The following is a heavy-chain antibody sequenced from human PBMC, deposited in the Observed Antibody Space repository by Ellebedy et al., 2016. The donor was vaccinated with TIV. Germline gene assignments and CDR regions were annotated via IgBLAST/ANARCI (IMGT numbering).Heavy chain of an antibody. V-gene: IGHV4-4*07. CDR2: IYTSGST. J-gene: IGHJ4*02. CDR1: GGSISSYY. D-gene: IGHD3-3*01. Sequence: SETLSLTXTVSGGSISSYYWSWIRQPAGKGLEWIGRIYTSGSTNYNPSLKSRVTMSVDTSKNQFSLKLSSVTAADTAVYYCARARDTFTIFGQAWIRYYFDYWGQGTLVTVSS. CDR3: ARARDTFTIFGQAWIRYYFDY.